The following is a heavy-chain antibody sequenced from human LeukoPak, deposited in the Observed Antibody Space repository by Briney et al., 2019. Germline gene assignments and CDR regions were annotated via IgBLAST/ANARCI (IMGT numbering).Heavy chain of an antibody. D-gene: IGHD2-2*01. CDR3: ATEGYQLLASFDY. V-gene: IGHV1-69*04. Sequence: ASVKVSCKASGGTFSSYAISWVRQAPGQGLEWMGRIIPILGIANYAQKFQGRVTITADKSTSTAYMELSSLRSEDTAVYYCATEGYQLLASFDYWGQGTLVTVSS. CDR2: IIPILGIA. J-gene: IGHJ4*02. CDR1: GGTFSSYA.